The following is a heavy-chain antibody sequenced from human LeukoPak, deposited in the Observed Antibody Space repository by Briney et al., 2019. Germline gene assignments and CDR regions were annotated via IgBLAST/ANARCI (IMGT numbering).Heavy chain of an antibody. D-gene: IGHD1-1*01. CDR1: GFTFSNFW. V-gene: IGHV3-7*04. Sequence: PGGSLRLSCAGSGFTFSNFWMSWVRQAPGRGLEWVAHIHPEGNEKYHVESVKGRFTISRDNARNSLFLQMNGLRVEDTAVYYCARGDDFSGDHWGQGTLVTVSS. CDR3: ARGDDFSGDH. J-gene: IGHJ4*02. CDR2: IHPEGNEK.